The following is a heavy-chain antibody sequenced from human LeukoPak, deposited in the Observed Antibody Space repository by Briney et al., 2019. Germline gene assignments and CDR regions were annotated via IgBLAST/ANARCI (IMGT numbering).Heavy chain of an antibody. D-gene: IGHD6-19*01. CDR1: GGSISSSSYY. CDR3: ARLLRGGQWLVRGAHYYMDV. CDR2: IYHSGST. J-gene: IGHJ6*03. V-gene: IGHV4-39*07. Sequence: PSETLSLTCTVSGGSISSSSYYWGWIRQPPGKGLEWIGSIYHSGSTYYNPSLKSRVTISVDTSKNQFSLKLSSVTAADTAVYYCARLLRGGQWLVRGAHYYMDVWGKGTTVTISS.